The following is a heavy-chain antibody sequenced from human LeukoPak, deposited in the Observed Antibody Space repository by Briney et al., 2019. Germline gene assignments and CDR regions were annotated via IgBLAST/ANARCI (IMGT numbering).Heavy chain of an antibody. CDR3: ARFKGVAIDY. CDR1: GGSISSSSYY. V-gene: IGHV4-39*01. Sequence: SETLSLTXTVSGGSISSSSYYWGWICQPPGKGLQWIGSIYYSGSTYYNPSLKSRVTISVDTSKNQFSLKLSSVTAADTAVYYCARFKGVAIDYWGQGTLVTVSS. CDR2: IYYSGST. D-gene: IGHD2-8*01. J-gene: IGHJ4*02.